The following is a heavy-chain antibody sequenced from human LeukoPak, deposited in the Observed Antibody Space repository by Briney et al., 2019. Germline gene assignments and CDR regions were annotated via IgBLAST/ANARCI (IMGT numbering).Heavy chain of an antibody. Sequence: GKSLRLSCAASGFTFSGYPIHWVRQAPGKGLEWVAVISYDGSNKYYADSVKGRFTISRDNSKNTLYLQMNSLRAKDTAVYYCARGRGRYFDSFDYWGQGTLVTVSS. J-gene: IGHJ4*02. CDR2: ISYDGSNK. V-gene: IGHV3-30*14. CDR3: ARGRGRYFDSFDY. D-gene: IGHD3-9*01. CDR1: GFTFSGYP.